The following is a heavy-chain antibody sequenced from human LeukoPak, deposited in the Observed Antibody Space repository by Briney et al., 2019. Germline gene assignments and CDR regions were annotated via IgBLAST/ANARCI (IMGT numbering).Heavy chain of an antibody. D-gene: IGHD4-17*01. J-gene: IGHJ4*02. Sequence: PGGSLRPSCAASGFTFSSYWMHWVRQAPGKGLVWVSRINSDGSSTSYADSVKGRFTISRDNAKNTLYLQMNSLRAEDTAVYYCARFFSHDYGDPFDYWGQGTLVTVSS. CDR1: GFTFSSYW. CDR3: ARFFSHDYGDPFDY. CDR2: INSDGSST. V-gene: IGHV3-74*01.